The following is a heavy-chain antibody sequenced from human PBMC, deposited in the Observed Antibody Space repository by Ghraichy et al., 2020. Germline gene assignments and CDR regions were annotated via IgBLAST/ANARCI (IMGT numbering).Heavy chain of an antibody. Sequence: GGSLRLSCEVSGFTFSNYWMHWVRQAPGKGLVWVSRINEAGSTINYADSVKDRFTISRDNAKNTLYLQMNSLRAEDTAVYYCVKDLVGRYASWGQGTLVTVAS. CDR2: INEAGSTI. D-gene: IGHD3-16*01. CDR3: VKDLVGRYAS. J-gene: IGHJ4*02. V-gene: IGHV3-74*01. CDR1: GFTFSNYW.